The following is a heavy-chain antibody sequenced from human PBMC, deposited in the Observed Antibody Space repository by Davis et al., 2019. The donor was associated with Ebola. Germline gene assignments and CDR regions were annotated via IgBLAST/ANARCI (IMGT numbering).Heavy chain of an antibody. Sequence: GGSLRLSCAASGFSFSHYWMAWVRQAPGKGLEWVANIEQDGSEINYVDSVKGRFTISRDSAKNTVYLQMNSLRAEDTAVYYCAKDTSNIWFDIWGQGTNVTVSS. CDR2: IEQDGSEI. J-gene: IGHJ3*02. V-gene: IGHV3-7*01. D-gene: IGHD1-26*01. CDR1: GFSFSHYW. CDR3: AKDTSNIWFDI.